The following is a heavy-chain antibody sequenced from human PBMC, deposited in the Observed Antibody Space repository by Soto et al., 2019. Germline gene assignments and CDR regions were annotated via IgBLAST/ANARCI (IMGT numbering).Heavy chain of an antibody. V-gene: IGHV3-64*02. D-gene: IGHD3-3*01. Sequence: VQLVESGEGLVQPGGSLRLSCAASGFTFGSYAMYWVRQAPGKGLEYVSGISTNGGSTDYADSVKGRFTISRDNSKNTLYLQMGSLRPEDMGVYYCARSGGYYAYYYYGMDVWGQGTTVTVSS. CDR2: ISTNGGST. J-gene: IGHJ6*02. CDR3: ARSGGYYAYYYYGMDV. CDR1: GFTFGSYA.